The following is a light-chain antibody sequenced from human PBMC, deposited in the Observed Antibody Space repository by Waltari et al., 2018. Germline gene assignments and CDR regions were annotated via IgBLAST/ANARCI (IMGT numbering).Light chain of an antibody. CDR2: DVN. V-gene: IGLV2-14*03. CDR1: NSDIGRYNY. Sequence: QSALTQPASMSGSPGQLITISCPGSNSDIGRYNYVPCYHKYPGKAPKVLSYDVNKRPAGASERFSGSKSGNTASLTISGLQAEDEADYYCSSYTLDIKMIFGGGTKLTVL. CDR3: SSYTLDIKMI. J-gene: IGLJ2*01.